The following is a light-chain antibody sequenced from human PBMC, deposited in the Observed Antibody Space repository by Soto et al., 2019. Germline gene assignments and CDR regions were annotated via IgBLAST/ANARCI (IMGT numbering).Light chain of an antibody. CDR2: GAS. V-gene: IGKV1-12*01. CDR3: LQTSTFPRT. CDR1: QDIGNF. Sequence: DIQLTQSPSSVSASFLGGFCMXSPASQDIGNFLAWYQQTPGKAPRLLIHGASSLSREIPSRFSGGGTGTHFTLTISGLQPEDLATYFCLQTSTFPRTFGQGTKV. J-gene: IGKJ1*01.